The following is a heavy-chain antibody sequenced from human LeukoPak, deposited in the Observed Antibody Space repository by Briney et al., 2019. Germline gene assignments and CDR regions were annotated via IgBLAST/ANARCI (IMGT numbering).Heavy chain of an antibody. CDR3: ARVLCSGGSCAKGVFDY. CDR2: ISYDGSNK. Sequence: GGSLRLSCAASGFTFSSYAMHWVRQAPGKGLEWVAVISYDGSNKYYADSVKGRFTISRDNSKNTLYLQMNSLRAEDTAVYYCARVLCSGGSCAKGVFDYWGQGTLVTVSS. V-gene: IGHV3-30-3*01. D-gene: IGHD2-15*01. CDR1: GFTFSSYA. J-gene: IGHJ4*02.